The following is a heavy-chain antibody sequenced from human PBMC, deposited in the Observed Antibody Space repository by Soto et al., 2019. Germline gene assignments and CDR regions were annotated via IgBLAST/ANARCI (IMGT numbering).Heavy chain of an antibody. CDR3: ARGNIVVVPAAISHGYYYYYYGMDV. V-gene: IGHV4-34*01. CDR2: INHSGST. Sequence: SETLSLTCAVYVGSFSGYYWSWIRQPPGKGLEWIGEINHSGSTNYNPSLKSRVTISVDTSKSQFSLKLSSVTAADTAVYYCARGNIVVVPAAISHGYYYYYYGMDVWGQGTTVTVSS. CDR1: VGSFSGYY. D-gene: IGHD2-2*01. J-gene: IGHJ6*02.